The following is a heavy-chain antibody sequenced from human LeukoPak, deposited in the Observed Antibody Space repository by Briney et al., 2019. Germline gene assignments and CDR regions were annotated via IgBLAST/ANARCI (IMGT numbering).Heavy chain of an antibody. D-gene: IGHD3-22*01. Sequence: SETLSLTCTDSGGSISSSSYYWGWIRQPPGKGLEWIGTIYYNGGTYYNPSLKSRVTMSVDTSKNQFSLKLSSVTAADTAVYYCARQGSGYFDYWGQGTLATVSS. CDR1: GGSISSSSYY. V-gene: IGHV4-39*01. CDR2: IYYNGGT. J-gene: IGHJ4*02. CDR3: ARQGSGYFDY.